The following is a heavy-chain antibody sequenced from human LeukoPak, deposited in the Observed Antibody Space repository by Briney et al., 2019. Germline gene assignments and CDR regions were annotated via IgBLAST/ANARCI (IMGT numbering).Heavy chain of an antibody. CDR3: ARQSNGDYYGSGRYPYNWFDP. V-gene: IGHV5-51*01. CDR2: IYPGDSDT. D-gene: IGHD3-10*01. CDR1: GYSFTSYW. Sequence: KTGESLKISCKGSGYSFTSYWIGWVRQMPGKGLEWMGIIYPGDSDTRYSPSFQGQVTISADKSISTAYLQWSSLKASDTAMYYCARQSNGDYYGSGRYPYNWFDPWGQGTLVTVSS. J-gene: IGHJ5*02.